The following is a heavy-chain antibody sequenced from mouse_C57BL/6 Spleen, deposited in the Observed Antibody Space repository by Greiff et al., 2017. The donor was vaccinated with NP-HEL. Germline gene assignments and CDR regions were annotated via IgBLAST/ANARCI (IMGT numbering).Heavy chain of an antibody. Sequence: QVQLQQPGAELVRPGSSVKLSCKASGYTFTSYWMHWVKQSPIQGLEWIGNIDPSDSETHSNHKFKDKATLTVSKSSSTANMQLSILTSEDSAVDYCARWDGYPHYDAMDYWGQGTSLTVSS. CDR1: GYTFTSYW. J-gene: IGHJ4*01. CDR3: ARWDGYPHYDAMDY. D-gene: IGHD2-3*01. CDR2: IDPSDSET. V-gene: IGHV1-52*01.